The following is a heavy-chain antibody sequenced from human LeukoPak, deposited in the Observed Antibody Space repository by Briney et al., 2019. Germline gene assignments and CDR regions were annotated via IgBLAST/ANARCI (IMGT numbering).Heavy chain of an antibody. D-gene: IGHD3-16*01. CDR3: ARGGGLDV. V-gene: IGHV3-7*03. J-gene: IGHJ6*02. CDR2: INHNGNVN. CDR1: GFTFSSYW. Sequence: GGSLRLSCAASGFTFSSYWMNWARQAPGKGLEWVASINHNGNVNYYVDSVKGRFTISRDNAKTSLYLQMSNLRAEDTAVYFCARGGGLDVWGQGATVTVSS.